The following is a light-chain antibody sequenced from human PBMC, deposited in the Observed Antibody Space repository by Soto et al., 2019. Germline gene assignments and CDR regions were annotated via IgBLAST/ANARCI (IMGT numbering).Light chain of an antibody. Sequence: QSALTQPPSASGSPGQSVTISCTGTSSDIGAYIYVSWYQQHPGKAPKLMISEVSRRPSGVPDRFSGSKSDTSASLAISGLRSEDEAHYYCAAWDDSLSGHVFGTGTKLTVL. CDR2: EVS. CDR3: AAWDDSLSGHV. J-gene: IGLJ1*01. CDR1: SSDIGAYIY. V-gene: IGLV2-8*01.